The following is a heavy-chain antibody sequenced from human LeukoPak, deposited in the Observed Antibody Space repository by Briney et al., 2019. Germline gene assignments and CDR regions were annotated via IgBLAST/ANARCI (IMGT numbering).Heavy chain of an antibody. J-gene: IGHJ6*02. CDR1: GYTFTSYG. CDR3: ARDVELGQYYYYGMDV. V-gene: IGHV1-18*01. D-gene: IGHD2-15*01. Sequence: GASVKVSCKASGYTFTSYGISWVRQAPGQGLEWMGWISAYNGNTNYAQKLQGRVTMTTDTSTSTAYMELRSLRSDDTAVYYCARDVELGQYYYYGMDVWGQGTTVTVSS. CDR2: ISAYNGNT.